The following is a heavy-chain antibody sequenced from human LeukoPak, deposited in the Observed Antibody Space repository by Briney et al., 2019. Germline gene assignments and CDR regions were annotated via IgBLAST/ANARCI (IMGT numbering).Heavy chain of an antibody. D-gene: IGHD5-12*01. CDR1: GFTLSTYG. Sequence: GGSLRLSCAVSGFTLSTYGMNWVRQAPGKGLEWVSYISGSDSTIHYADSVRGRFTISRDNAKNSLYLQMNSLRAEDTAVYYCARAYSGYDSGYTHWGQGTLVTVSS. V-gene: IGHV3-48*04. CDR3: ARAYSGYDSGYTH. J-gene: IGHJ4*02. CDR2: ISGSDSTI.